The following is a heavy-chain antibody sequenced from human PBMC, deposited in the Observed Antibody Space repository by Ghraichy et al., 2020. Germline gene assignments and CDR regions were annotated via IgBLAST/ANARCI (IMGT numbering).Heavy chain of an antibody. V-gene: IGHV3-48*02. D-gene: IGHD6-13*01. CDR2: ISTSSSII. CDR1: GFTFSSYS. CDR3: ARGVGIAAAASLYYFDY. J-gene: IGHJ4*02. Sequence: GGSLRLSCAASGFTFSSYSMNWVRQAPGKGLEWVSYISTSSSIIYYADSVKGRFTISRDNAKNSLYLQMNSLRDEDTAVYYCARGVGIAAAASLYYFDYWGQGTLVTVSS.